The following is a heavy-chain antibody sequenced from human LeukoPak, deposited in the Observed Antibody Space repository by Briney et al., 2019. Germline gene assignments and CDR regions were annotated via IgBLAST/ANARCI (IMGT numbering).Heavy chain of an antibody. V-gene: IGHV3-7*01. Sequence: GGSLRLSCAASGFTFSSYEMNWVRQAPGKGLEWVASIKEDGGEKYYVDSLKGRFTISRDNAQNSLYLQMNSLRAEDTAVYYCAKYGDYLDNWGQGTVVTVSS. CDR3: AKYGDYLDN. CDR2: IKEDGGEK. J-gene: IGHJ4*02. D-gene: IGHD4-17*01. CDR1: GFTFSSYE.